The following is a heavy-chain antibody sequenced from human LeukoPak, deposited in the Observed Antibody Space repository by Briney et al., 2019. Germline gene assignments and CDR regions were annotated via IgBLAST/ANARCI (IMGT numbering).Heavy chain of an antibody. D-gene: IGHD2-2*01. V-gene: IGHV4-4*07. CDR1: GGAITSDN. CDR3: ARTIPAALTNWFDP. J-gene: IGHJ5*02. CDR2: IYPSGST. Sequence: PSETLCLTCTVSGGAITSDNWSWGRESAGEGVEWSGHIYPSGSTNYTPSLKSRVTISVDTSKNQFSLKLSSVTAADTAVYYCARTIPAALTNWFDPWGQGTLVTVSS.